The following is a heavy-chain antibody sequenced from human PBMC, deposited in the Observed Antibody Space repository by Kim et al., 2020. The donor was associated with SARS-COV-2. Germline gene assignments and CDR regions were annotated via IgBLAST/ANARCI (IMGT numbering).Heavy chain of an antibody. Sequence: SHTLSLTCAISGDSVSSNSAAWNWIRQSPSRGLEWLGRTYYRSKWYNDYAVSVKSRLIINPDTSKNQFSLQLNSVTPEDTAVYYCARARLAAAPLRGMDVWGQGPTVTVSS. V-gene: IGHV6-1*01. CDR1: GDSVSSNSAA. CDR2: TYYRSKWYN. D-gene: IGHD6-13*01. CDR3: ARARLAAAPLRGMDV. J-gene: IGHJ6*02.